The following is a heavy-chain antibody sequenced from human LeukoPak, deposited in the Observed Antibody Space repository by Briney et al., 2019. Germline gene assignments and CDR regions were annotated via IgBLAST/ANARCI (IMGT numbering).Heavy chain of an antibody. CDR3: AKDLAAAGTYYGMDV. D-gene: IGHD6-13*01. Sequence: GGSLRLSCAASGFTFDDYAMHWVRQAPGKGLEWVSLISGDGGSTYYADSVKGRFTISRDNSKNSLYLQMNSLRTEDTTLYYCAKDLAAAGTYYGMDVWGQGTTVTVSS. J-gene: IGHJ6*02. CDR2: ISGDGGST. V-gene: IGHV3-43*02. CDR1: GFTFDDYA.